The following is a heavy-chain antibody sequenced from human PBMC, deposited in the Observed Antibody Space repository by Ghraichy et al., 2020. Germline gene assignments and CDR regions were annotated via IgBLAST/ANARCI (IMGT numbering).Heavy chain of an antibody. CDR3: ARLNIVQHYGMDV. CDR2: IYYSGST. D-gene: IGHD2/OR15-2a*01. J-gene: IGHJ6*02. V-gene: IGHV4-39*01. CDR1: GGSISSSSYY. Sequence: ESLNISCTVSGGSISSSSYYWGWIRQPPGKGLEWIGSIYYSGSTYYNPSLKSRVTISVDTSKNQFSLKLSSVTAADTAVYYCARLNIVQHYGMDVWGQGTTVTVSS.